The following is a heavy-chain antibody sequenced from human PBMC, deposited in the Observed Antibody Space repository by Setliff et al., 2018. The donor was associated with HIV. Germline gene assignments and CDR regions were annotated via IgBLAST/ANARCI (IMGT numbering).Heavy chain of an antibody. CDR2: CNPKRGDS. D-gene: IGHD6-19*01. J-gene: IGHJ4*02. Sequence: GASVKVSCKASGYRFIDYYMHWLRQAPGQGLEWVGGCNPKRGDSFYAQKFQGRVIISMDTSTSTTYMDLSRLRSDDTAVYYCATGGLSRWLVRGDAFDYWGQGTLVTVSS. V-gene: IGHV1-2*02. CDR1: GYRFIDYY. CDR3: ATGGLSRWLVRGDAFDY.